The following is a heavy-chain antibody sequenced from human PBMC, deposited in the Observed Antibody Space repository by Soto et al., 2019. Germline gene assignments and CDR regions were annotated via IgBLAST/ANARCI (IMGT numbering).Heavy chain of an antibody. CDR2: IYYSGST. CDR1: GGSISSGGYY. Sequence: QVQLQESGPGLVKPSQTLSLTCTVSGGSISSGGYYWSWIRQHPGKGLEWIGYIYYSGSTYYNPSLQSRVTISVDTSKNQFSLKLSSVTAAATAVYYCAREQAAAGTFDYWGQGTLVTVSS. V-gene: IGHV4-31*03. CDR3: AREQAAAGTFDY. J-gene: IGHJ4*02. D-gene: IGHD6-13*01.